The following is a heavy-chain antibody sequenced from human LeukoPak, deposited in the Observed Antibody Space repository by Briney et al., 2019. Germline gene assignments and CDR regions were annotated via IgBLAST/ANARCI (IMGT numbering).Heavy chain of an antibody. Sequence: GGSLRLSCATSGFTFSSSAMSWVRQPPGKGLAWVSNIGGSGGGTYYADSVKGRFTISRDNSKNTLYLQMNSLRAEDTAVFYCGKLFYSSGMYHFDYWGQGTLVTVSS. J-gene: IGHJ4*02. CDR3: GKLFYSSGMYHFDY. CDR2: IGGSGGGT. CDR1: GFTFSSSA. V-gene: IGHV3-23*01. D-gene: IGHD3-10*01.